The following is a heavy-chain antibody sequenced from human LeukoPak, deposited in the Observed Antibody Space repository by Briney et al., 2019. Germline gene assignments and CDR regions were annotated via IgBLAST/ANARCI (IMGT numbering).Heavy chain of an antibody. CDR3: AKLPTIFGVADSFDI. J-gene: IGHJ3*02. V-gene: IGHV3-23*01. D-gene: IGHD3-3*01. Sequence: GSLRLSCVASGITFSSYDMSWVRQAPGKGLEWISAISDRGKTDYADSVKDRFTISRDNSKNTLYLQLSRLRADDTAIYYCAKLPTIFGVADSFDIWGQGTLVTVSS. CDR1: GITFSSYD. CDR2: ISDRGKT.